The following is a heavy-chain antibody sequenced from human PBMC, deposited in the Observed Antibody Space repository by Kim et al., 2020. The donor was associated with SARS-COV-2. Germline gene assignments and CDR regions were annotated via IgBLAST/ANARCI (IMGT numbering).Heavy chain of an antibody. J-gene: IGHJ6*02. CDR2: IIPIFGTA. Sequence: SVKVSCKASGGTFSSYAISWVRQAPGQGLEWMGGIIPIFGTANYAQKFQGRVTITADESTSTAYMELSSLRSEDTAVYYCARDPRVRERSLNYGSGSYYRDNDYYYGMDVWGQGTTVTVSS. D-gene: IGHD3-10*01. CDR3: ARDPRVRERSLNYGSGSYYRDNDYYYGMDV. V-gene: IGHV1-69*13. CDR1: GGTFSSYA.